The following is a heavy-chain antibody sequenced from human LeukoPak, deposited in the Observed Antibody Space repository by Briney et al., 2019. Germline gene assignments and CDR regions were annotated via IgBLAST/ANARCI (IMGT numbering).Heavy chain of an antibody. CDR2: ISGSGGST. V-gene: IGHV3-23*01. CDR1: GFTFRNYA. J-gene: IGHJ6*02. D-gene: IGHD6-19*01. Sequence: GGSLRLSCAASGFTFRNYAMTWVRQAPGKGLEWVSAISGSGGSTFYADSVTGRFTISRDNSKNTLYLQMNSLRAEDTAVYYCAKGTTIAVADDGLDVWGQGTTVTVSS. CDR3: AKGTTIAVADDGLDV.